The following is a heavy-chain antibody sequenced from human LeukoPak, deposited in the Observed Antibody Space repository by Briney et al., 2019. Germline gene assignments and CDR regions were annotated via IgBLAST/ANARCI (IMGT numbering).Heavy chain of an antibody. Sequence: GGSLRLSCGASGFSFTTYWMGWVRQAPGKGLEWVANIKQDGTERYYVDSVKGRFTISRDNAKNSLYLQMNSLRVEDTAVYYCAKLAKYFYGSETYYFFEHWGQGTPVTASS. V-gene: IGHV3-7*01. J-gene: IGHJ4*02. CDR1: GFSFTTYW. CDR3: AKLAKYFYGSETYYFFEH. CDR2: IKQDGTER. D-gene: IGHD3-10*01.